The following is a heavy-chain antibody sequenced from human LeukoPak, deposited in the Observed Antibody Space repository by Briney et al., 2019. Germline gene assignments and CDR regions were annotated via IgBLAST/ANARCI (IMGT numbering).Heavy chain of an antibody. V-gene: IGHV4-38-2*02. CDR3: ARVVASTSIDF. Sequence: SETLSLTCIVSGYSIISDYFWGWVRQPPGQGPEWIGSIFHSGDVYYNPSLTSRVTLSVDPSNNRFSLKVTSVIAADTAIYYCARVVASTSIDFWGQGTLVTVSS. CDR1: GYSIISDYF. J-gene: IGHJ4*02. CDR2: IFHSGDV. D-gene: IGHD2-15*01.